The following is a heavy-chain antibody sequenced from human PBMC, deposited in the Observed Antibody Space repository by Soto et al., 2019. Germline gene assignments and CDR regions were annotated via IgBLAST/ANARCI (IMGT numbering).Heavy chain of an antibody. CDR1: GGSISSGDYY. Sequence: QVQLQESGPGLVKPSQTLSLTCTVSGGSISSGDYYWSWIRQPPGKGLEWIGYIYYSGSTYYNPSLKSLVTIAVDTSKNQFSLKLSSVTAADTAVYYCARDGDYWGWLDPWGQGTLVTVSS. CDR2: IYYSGST. D-gene: IGHD7-27*01. CDR3: ARDGDYWGWLDP. J-gene: IGHJ5*02. V-gene: IGHV4-30-4*01.